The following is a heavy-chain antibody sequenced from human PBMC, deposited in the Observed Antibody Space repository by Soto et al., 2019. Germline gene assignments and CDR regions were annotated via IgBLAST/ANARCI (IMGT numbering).Heavy chain of an antibody. Sequence: QVQLQESGPGLVKPSQTLSLTCTVSGGSISSGSYYWSWIRQHPGKGLGWIGYIYSTESTNYNPSLKSQLSISVDLSASQFSLKLSSVTVADTAVYYCARSDSSGKTRYYFDHWGQGTLVTVSS. CDR3: ARSDSSGKTRYYFDH. D-gene: IGHD3-22*01. CDR2: IYSTEST. V-gene: IGHV4-31*01. CDR1: GGSISSGSYY. J-gene: IGHJ4*02.